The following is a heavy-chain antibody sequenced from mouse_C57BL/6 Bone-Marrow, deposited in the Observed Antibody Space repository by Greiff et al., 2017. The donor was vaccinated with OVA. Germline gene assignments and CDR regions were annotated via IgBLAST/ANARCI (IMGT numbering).Heavy chain of an antibody. Sequence: QVQLQQSGAELARPGASVKLSCKASGYTFTSYGISWVKQRTGQGLEWIGEIYPRGGNTYYNEKFKGKATLTADKSSSTAYMELGSLASEDSAVYFCASALLPWFAYWGQGTLVTVSA. J-gene: IGHJ3*01. V-gene: IGHV1-81*01. CDR3: ASALLPWFAY. CDR2: IYPRGGNT. CDR1: GYTFTSYG.